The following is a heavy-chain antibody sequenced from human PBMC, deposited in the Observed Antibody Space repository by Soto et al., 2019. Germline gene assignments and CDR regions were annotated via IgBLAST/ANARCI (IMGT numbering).Heavy chain of an antibody. CDR1: GYILNGYY. Sequence: PGGSLSSSGAASGYILNGYYMPGVAQPPGKGLVWVSGIESDGTNTQYEDSVRGRFTISRDNAKNTLFLQMNSLRAEDTAVYYCAKDIMGMVPRNWSDPWGQGTLVTVSS. CDR3: AKDIMGMVPRNWSDP. V-gene: IGHV3-33*03. CDR2: IESDGTNT. J-gene: IGHJ5*02. D-gene: IGHD2-8*01.